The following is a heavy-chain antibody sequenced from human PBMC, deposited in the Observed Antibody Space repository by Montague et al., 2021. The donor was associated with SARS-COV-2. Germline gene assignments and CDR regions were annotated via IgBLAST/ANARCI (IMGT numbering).Heavy chain of an antibody. Sequence: SETLSLTCTVSRDPISSHNYFWAWIRQPPGKGLEWIGSVDYSGLTFYNPSLESRVTISVDTSKKQFSLKLSSVTAADTAVYYCARGARQGYGFRLGSFDSWGQGTLVTVSS. J-gene: IGHJ4*02. V-gene: IGHV4-39*07. CDR3: ARGARQGYGFRLGSFDS. D-gene: IGHD3-10*01. CDR1: RDPISSHNYF. CDR2: VDYSGLT.